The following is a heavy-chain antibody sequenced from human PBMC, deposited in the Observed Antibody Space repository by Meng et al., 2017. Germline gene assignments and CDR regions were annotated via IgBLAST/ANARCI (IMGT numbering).Heavy chain of an antibody. D-gene: IGHD2-2*01. CDR3: AGPHRHIVVVPAAMRGGDYYYYGMDA. V-gene: IGHV1-69*06. Sequence: KISCAASGFTFGGYWMSWVRQAPGKGLEWMGGIIPIFGTANYAQKFQGRVTITADKSTSTAYMELRSLRSEDTAVYYCAGPHRHIVVVPAAMRGGDYYYYGMDAWGQGTTVTVSS. CDR1: GFTFGGYW. CDR2: IIPIFGTA. J-gene: IGHJ6*02.